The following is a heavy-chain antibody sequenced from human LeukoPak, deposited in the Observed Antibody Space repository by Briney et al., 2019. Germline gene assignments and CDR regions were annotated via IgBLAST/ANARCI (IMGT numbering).Heavy chain of an antibody. CDR2: IIKSGGST. CDR3: TRDSFESTVADAFDI. D-gene: IGHD6-19*01. V-gene: IGHV3-23*01. CDR1: GFTFSSYA. J-gene: IGHJ3*02. Sequence: GGSLRLSCAASGFTFSSYAMTWVRQAPAKGREWVSTIIKSGGSTYYPDSVKGRFTISRDNSKNTVYLQMTSLRAEDTAIYYCTRDSFESTVADAFDIWGQGTMVTVSS.